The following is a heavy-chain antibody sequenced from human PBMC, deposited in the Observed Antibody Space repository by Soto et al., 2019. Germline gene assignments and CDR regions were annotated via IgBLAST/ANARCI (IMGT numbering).Heavy chain of an antibody. CDR1: GFRFSSHS. V-gene: IGHV3-21*01. D-gene: IGHD5-12*01. Sequence: EVLLVESGGGLVKPGGSLRLSCAASGFRFSSHSMNWVRQAPGKGLEWVSSIGDDIAFVYYADSVKGRFTISRDNAKNSLYLQLNSLRAEDTAVYYCARDQNYLRVGYSDYWGQGTLVTVSS. J-gene: IGHJ4*02. CDR3: ARDQNYLRVGYSDY. CDR2: IGDDIAFV.